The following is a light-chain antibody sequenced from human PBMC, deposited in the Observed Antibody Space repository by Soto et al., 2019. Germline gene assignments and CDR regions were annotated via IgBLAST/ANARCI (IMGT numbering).Light chain of an antibody. Sequence: QSALTQPASVSGSPGQSITISCTGTSSDVGGYNYVSWYQQHPGKAPKLMIYDVSNRPSGVSNRFSGSKSRNTASLTISGLQAADEADYYCSSYTSTSTLVVFGGGTKLTVL. CDR2: DVS. CDR3: SSYTSTSTLVV. CDR1: SSDVGGYNY. V-gene: IGLV2-14*01. J-gene: IGLJ2*01.